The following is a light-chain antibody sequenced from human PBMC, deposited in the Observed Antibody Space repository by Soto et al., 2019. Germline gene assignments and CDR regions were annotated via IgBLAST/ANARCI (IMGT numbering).Light chain of an antibody. Sequence: EIVLTQSPGTLSLSPGESATLSCRASQSVSTSYLAWYQQKPGQAPRLLIYGASSRATGIPDRFSGSGSGADFTLTISSLEPEDCAVYYCQQYGSVPLTFGGGTKVEIK. CDR3: QQYGSVPLT. V-gene: IGKV3-20*01. J-gene: IGKJ4*01. CDR1: QSVSTSY. CDR2: GAS.